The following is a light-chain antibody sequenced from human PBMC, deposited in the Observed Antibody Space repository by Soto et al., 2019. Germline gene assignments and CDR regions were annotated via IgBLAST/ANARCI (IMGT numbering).Light chain of an antibody. J-gene: IGKJ1*01. CDR3: QQYRNWPRT. V-gene: IGKV3-15*01. CDR1: QSVDIN. Sequence: IELTQAPGTLSVSPVDRVTVCCGASQSVDINLAWYQQRAGQAPRLLVYGASTKATDMPGRFSGRGSGTEFTLTINNLQSEDFAVYYCQQYRNWPRTFGQGTKVDI. CDR2: GAS.